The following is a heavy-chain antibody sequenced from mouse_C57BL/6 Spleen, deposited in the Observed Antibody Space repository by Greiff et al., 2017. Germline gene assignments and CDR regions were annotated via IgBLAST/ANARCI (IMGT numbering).Heavy chain of an antibody. J-gene: IGHJ1*03. Sequence: EVKLVESGGDLVKPGGSLKLSCAASGFTFSSYGMSWVRQTPDKRLEWVATISSGGSYTYYPDSVKGRFTISRDNAKKTLYLQMSSLKSEDTAMYYCARQGDYYGSSSLWYFDVWGTGTTVTVSS. CDR2: ISSGGSYT. D-gene: IGHD1-1*01. V-gene: IGHV5-6*01. CDR3: ARQGDYYGSSSLWYFDV. CDR1: GFTFSSYG.